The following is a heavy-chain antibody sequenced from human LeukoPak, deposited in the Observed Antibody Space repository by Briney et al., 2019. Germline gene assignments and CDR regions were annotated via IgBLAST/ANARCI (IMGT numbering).Heavy chain of an antibody. J-gene: IGHJ3*02. CDR2: ISGSGGST. CDR3: AKLVVITLDAFDI. D-gene: IGHD3-22*01. Sequence: PGGSLRLSCAASGFTFSSYAMSWVRQAPGKGLEWVSAISGSGGSTYYADSVKGRFTISRDNSKNTLYLQMNSLRAEGTAVYYCAKLVVITLDAFDIWGQGTMVTVSS. CDR1: GFTFSSYA. V-gene: IGHV3-23*01.